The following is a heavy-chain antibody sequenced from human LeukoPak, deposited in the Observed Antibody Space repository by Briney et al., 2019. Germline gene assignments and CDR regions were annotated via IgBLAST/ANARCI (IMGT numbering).Heavy chain of an antibody. Sequence: GGSLRLSCAASGFTFSGSAMHWVRQASGKGLEWVGRIRSKANSYATAYAASVKGRFTISRDDSKNTAYLQMNSLKTEDTAVYYCTRHFRPYYYGSGSYYHGDLWFDPWGQGTLVTVSS. D-gene: IGHD3-10*01. CDR1: GFTFSGSA. J-gene: IGHJ5*02. CDR2: IRSKANSYAT. CDR3: TRHFRPYYYGSGSYYHGDLWFDP. V-gene: IGHV3-73*01.